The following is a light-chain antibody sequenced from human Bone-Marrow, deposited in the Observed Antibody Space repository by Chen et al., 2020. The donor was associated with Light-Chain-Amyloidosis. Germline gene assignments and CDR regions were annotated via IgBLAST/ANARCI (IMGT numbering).Light chain of an antibody. V-gene: IGLV3-21*02. CDR1: NIAAKS. CDR3: QVYDSSSDHAWV. CDR2: DDS. Sequence: SYVLTQAPSVSVAPGQTARITCGGQNIAAKSVHWYQQGPGQAPVLVLYDDSDRPSGIPERFSGSNSGNTAALTISRVEAGDEADYYCQVYDSSSDHAWVFGGGTRLSVL. J-gene: IGLJ3*02.